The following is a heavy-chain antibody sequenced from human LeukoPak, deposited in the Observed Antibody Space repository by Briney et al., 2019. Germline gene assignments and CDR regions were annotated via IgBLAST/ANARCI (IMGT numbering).Heavy chain of an antibody. D-gene: IGHD3-10*01. Sequence: SETLSLTCTVSGGSISSSSYYWGWIRQPPGTGLEWIGSIYYSGSTYYNPSLKSRVTISVDTSKNQFSLKLSTVTAADTAVYYCARRGVRGVIPLTRRYYMDVWGKGTTVTISS. CDR3: ARRGVRGVIPLTRRYYMDV. CDR2: IYYSGST. V-gene: IGHV4-39*01. J-gene: IGHJ6*03. CDR1: GGSISSSSYY.